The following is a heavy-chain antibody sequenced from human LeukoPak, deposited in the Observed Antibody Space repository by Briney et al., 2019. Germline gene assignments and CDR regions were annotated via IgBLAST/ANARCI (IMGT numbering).Heavy chain of an antibody. CDR1: GGTFSSYT. CDR3: ARDYGATIYYFDY. D-gene: IGHD4/OR15-4a*01. J-gene: IGHJ4*02. Sequence: SVKVSCKASGGTFSSYTISWVRQAPGQGLEWMGRIIPILGIANYAQKFQGRVTITADKSTSTAYMELSGLRPEDTAVYYCARDYGATIYYFDYWGQGTLVTVSS. V-gene: IGHV1-69*04. CDR2: IIPILGIA.